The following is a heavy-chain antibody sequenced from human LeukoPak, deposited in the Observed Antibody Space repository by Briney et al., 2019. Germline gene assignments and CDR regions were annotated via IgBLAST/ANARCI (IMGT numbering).Heavy chain of an antibody. D-gene: IGHD2-21*02. Sequence: ASVKVSCKASGYTFTSYDINWVRQATGQGLEWMGWMNPNSGNTGYAQKFQGRVTMTRNTSISTAYMELSSLRPEDTAVYYCARGLSVVTGEGFDYWGQGTLVTVSS. CDR3: ARGLSVVTGEGFDY. CDR1: GYTFTSYD. J-gene: IGHJ4*02. CDR2: MNPNSGNT. V-gene: IGHV1-8*01.